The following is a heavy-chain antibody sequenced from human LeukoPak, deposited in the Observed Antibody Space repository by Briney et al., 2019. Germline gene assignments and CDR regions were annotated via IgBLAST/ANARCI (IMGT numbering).Heavy chain of an antibody. CDR2: IYTSGST. V-gene: IGHV4-38-2*02. J-gene: IGHJ4*02. Sequence: SETLSLTCSVSDYFISSGHYWGWIRQPPGKGLEWIGRIYTSGSTYYKPSLKSRVTISLDTSKNQFSLKLSYVTAADTAVYYCARAGGDGPPLDWGQGTLVTVSS. D-gene: IGHD2-21*01. CDR1: DYFISSGHY. CDR3: ARAGGDGPPLD.